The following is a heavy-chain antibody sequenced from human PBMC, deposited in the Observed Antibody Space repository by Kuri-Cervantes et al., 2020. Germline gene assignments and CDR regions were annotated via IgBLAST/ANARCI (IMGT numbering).Heavy chain of an antibody. CDR1: GYTFTSYG. D-gene: IGHD3-22*01. CDR3: VREMDYYESSGSDAFDI. CDR2: ISAYNGNT. Sequence: ASVKVSCKASGYTFTSYGISWVRQAPGQGLEWMGWISAYNGNTNYAQKLQGRVTMTTDTSTSTAYMELRSLRSDDTAVYYCVREMDYYESSGSDAFDIWGQGTMVTVSS. V-gene: IGHV1-18*01. J-gene: IGHJ3*02.